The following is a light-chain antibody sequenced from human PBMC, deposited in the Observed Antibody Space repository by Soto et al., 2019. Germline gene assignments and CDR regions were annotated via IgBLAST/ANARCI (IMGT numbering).Light chain of an antibody. CDR3: QSYDSSLSVFYV. V-gene: IGLV1-40*01. Sequence: QSVLTQPPSVSGAPGQRVTISCTGSSSNIGAGYDVHWYQQLPGTAPKLLIYGNSNRPSGVPDRFSGSKSGTSASLAITGLQAEDEADYCCQSYDSSLSVFYVFGTGTKVTVL. J-gene: IGLJ1*01. CDR2: GNS. CDR1: SSNIGAGYD.